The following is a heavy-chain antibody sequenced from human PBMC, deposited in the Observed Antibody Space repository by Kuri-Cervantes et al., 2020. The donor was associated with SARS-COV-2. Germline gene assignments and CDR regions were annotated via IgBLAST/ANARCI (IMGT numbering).Heavy chain of an antibody. D-gene: IGHD3-22*01. CDR3: AKDPEGYYYDSSGYYHYYYYGMDV. CDR2: ISSSSSTI. J-gene: IGHJ6*02. CDR1: GFTFSSYS. Sequence: GGSLRLSCAASGFTFSSYSMNWVRQAPGKGLEWVSYISSSSSTIYYADSVKGRFTISRDNAKNSLYLQMNSLRAEDTAVYYCAKDPEGYYYDSSGYYHYYYYGMDVWGQGTTVTVSS. V-gene: IGHV3-48*01.